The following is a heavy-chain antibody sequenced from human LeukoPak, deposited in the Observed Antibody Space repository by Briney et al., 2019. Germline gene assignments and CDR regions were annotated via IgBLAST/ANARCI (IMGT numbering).Heavy chain of an antibody. CDR1: GFTFSSSW. CDR3: AGGNQLDY. Sequence: PGGSLRLSCAASGFTFSSSWMSWVRQAPGKGLEWVANINQDSTKTYYVDSVEGRFTISRDNAMNSLYLQMNSLRAEDTAVYYCAGGNQLDYWGQGTLVTVSS. CDR2: INQDSTKT. D-gene: IGHD1-14*01. J-gene: IGHJ4*02. V-gene: IGHV3-7*05.